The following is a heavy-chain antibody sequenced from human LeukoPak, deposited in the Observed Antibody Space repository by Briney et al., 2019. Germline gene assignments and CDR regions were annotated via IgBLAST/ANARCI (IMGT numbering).Heavy chain of an antibody. CDR3: AKDYPSANAGDY. V-gene: IGHV3-23*01. J-gene: IGHJ4*02. CDR2: VSNSGGDT. Sequence: GGSLRLSCVGSGFTFSDYAMSWVRLAPGKGLEWVSAVSNSGGDTYNADSVKGRFTISRDNSRSTLYLQMNSLRVEDTAVYYCAKDYPSANAGDYWGQGTLVTVSS. CDR1: GFTFSDYA.